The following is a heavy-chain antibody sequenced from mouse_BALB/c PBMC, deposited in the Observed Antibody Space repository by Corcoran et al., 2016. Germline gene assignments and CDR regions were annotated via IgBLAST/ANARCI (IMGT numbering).Heavy chain of an antibody. Sequence: QIQLVQSGPELKKPGETVKISCKASGYTFTNYGMNWVKQAPGKGLKWMGWINTYTGEPTYADDFKGRFAFSLETSASTAYLQINNLKNEDTATYFCARKVITTGAMDYWGQGTSVTVSS. V-gene: IGHV9-3-1*01. CDR2: INTYTGEP. D-gene: IGHD1-2*01. CDR3: ARKVITTGAMDY. CDR1: GYTFTNYG. J-gene: IGHJ4*01.